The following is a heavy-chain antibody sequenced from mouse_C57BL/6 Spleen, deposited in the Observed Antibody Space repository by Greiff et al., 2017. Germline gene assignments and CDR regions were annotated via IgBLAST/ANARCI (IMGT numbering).Heavy chain of an antibody. J-gene: IGHJ1*03. CDR3: ARGLLRSYFDV. Sequence: VKLMESGPGLVQPSQSLSITCTVSGFSLTSYGVHWVRQSPGKGLEWLGVIWSGGSTDYNAAFISRLIISKDNSKSQVFFKMNSLQADDTAIYYCARGLLRSYFDVWGTGTTVTVSS. CDR2: IWSGGST. CDR1: GFSLTSYG. V-gene: IGHV2-2*01. D-gene: IGHD1-1*01.